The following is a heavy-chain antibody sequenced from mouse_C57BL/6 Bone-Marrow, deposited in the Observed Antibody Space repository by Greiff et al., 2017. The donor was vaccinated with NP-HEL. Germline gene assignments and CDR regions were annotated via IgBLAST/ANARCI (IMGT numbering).Heavy chain of an antibody. Sequence: EVKLMESGGGLVQSGRSLRLSCATSGFTFSDFYMEWVRQAPGKGLEWIAASRNNANDYTTEYSASVKGRFIVSRDTSQSILYLQMNARRAEDTAIYYCAIDAWGYGSSYDWYFDVWGTGTTVTVSA. CDR1: GFTFSDFY. CDR2: SRNNANDYTT. V-gene: IGHV7-1*01. J-gene: IGHJ1*03. CDR3: AIDAWGYGSSYDWYFDV. D-gene: IGHD1-1*01.